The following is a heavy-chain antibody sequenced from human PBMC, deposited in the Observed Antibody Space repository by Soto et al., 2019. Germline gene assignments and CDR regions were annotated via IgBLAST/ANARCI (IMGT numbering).Heavy chain of an antibody. Sequence: ASVKVSCKASGYSFTNFALHWVRQAPGQGLEWMGWINTNTGTPTYAQGNRGRLVFSLHISVNTAYLQIYSLEAEYSAVYYRARALNFYETGGYFDYWGQGTLVTVSS. CDR1: GYSFTNFA. J-gene: IGHJ4*02. CDR2: INTNTGTP. CDR3: ARALNFYETGGYFDY. D-gene: IGHD2-8*02. V-gene: IGHV7-4-1*01.